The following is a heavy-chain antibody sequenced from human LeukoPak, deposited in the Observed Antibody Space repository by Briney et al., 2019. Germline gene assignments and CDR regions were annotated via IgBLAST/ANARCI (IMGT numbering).Heavy chain of an antibody. Sequence: KTSETLSLTWTVSVGSISSGDYYWSWIRQPPGKGLEWIGNIYYSGSTYYNPSLKSRVTISVDTSKNQFSLKLSSVTAADTAVYYCARVGPGVWFDYWGQGTLVTVSS. CDR1: VGSISSGDYY. D-gene: IGHD3-16*01. J-gene: IGHJ4*02. CDR2: IYYSGST. V-gene: IGHV4-30-4*01. CDR3: ARVGPGVWFDY.